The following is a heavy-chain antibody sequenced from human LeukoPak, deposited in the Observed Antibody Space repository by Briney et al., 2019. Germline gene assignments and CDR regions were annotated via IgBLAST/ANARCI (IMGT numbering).Heavy chain of an antibody. D-gene: IGHD3-22*01. CDR1: GGSISLYY. CDR2: IYYSGST. V-gene: IGHV4-59*08. Sequence: SETLSLTCTVSGGSISLYYWSWIRQPPGKGLEWIGYIYYSGSTNYNPSLKSRVTISVDTSKKQFSLKLSSVTAADTAVYYCARYYDSSGSFDYWGQGTLVTVSS. J-gene: IGHJ4*02. CDR3: ARYYDSSGSFDY.